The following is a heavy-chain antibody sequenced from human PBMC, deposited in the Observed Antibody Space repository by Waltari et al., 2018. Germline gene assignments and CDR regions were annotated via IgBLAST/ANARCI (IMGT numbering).Heavy chain of an antibody. CDR1: GFTFTSSA. CDR3: AADREYDFWSGPPFWFDP. Sequence: QMQLVQSGPEVTKPGTSVKVSCKASGFTFTSSAMQWVRQARGQRLEWIGWIVVGSGNQNYAQKFQERVTITRDMSTSTAYMELSSLRSEDTAVYYCAADREYDFWSGPPFWFDPWGQGTLVTVSS. V-gene: IGHV1-58*02. J-gene: IGHJ5*02. CDR2: IVVGSGNQ. D-gene: IGHD3-3*01.